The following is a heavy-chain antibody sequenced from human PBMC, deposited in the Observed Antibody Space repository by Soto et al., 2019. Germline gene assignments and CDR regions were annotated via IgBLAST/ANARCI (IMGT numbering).Heavy chain of an antibody. V-gene: IGHV4-4*02. CDR3: ASRYCSGGSCYSTGNWFDP. J-gene: IGHJ5*02. CDR2: IYHSGST. Sequence: QVQLQESGPGLVKPSGTLSLTCAVSSGSISSSNWWSWVRQPPGKGLEWIGEIYHSGSTNYNPSLKSRVTISVDKSKNQFSLKLSSVTAADTAVYYCASRYCSGGSCYSTGNWFDPWGQGTLVTVSS. CDR1: SGSISSSNW. D-gene: IGHD2-15*01.